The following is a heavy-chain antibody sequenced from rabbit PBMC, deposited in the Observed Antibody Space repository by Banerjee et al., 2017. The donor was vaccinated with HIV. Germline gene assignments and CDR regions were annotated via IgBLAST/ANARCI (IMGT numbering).Heavy chain of an antibody. V-gene: IGHV1S45*01. D-gene: IGHD6-1*01. CDR1: GFSFNSNYY. Sequence: QEQLVESGGGLVQPEGSLTLTCTASGFSFNSNYYMCWVRQAPGKGLEWIGCITADTGSAAHASWAKGRFTISKTSSTTVTLQMTGLTAADTATYFCVRDDDAGVGYAFNLWGPGTLVTVS. CDR2: ITADTGSA. CDR3: VRDDDAGVGYAFNL. J-gene: IGHJ4*01.